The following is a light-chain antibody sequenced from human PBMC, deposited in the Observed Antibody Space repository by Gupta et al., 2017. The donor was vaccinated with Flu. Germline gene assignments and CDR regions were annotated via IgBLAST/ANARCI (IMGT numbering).Light chain of an antibody. V-gene: IGLV1-51*02. CDR1: TSNIGSNY. CDR3: GTWDSSRSAGV. Sequence: KVTISCSGSTSNIGSNYVSWYQHHPGAAPKLLIYDNKKRRSGIPARFSASKSGTTATLSITGLQTGDEADYYCGTWDSSRSAGVFGGGTKLTVL. J-gene: IGLJ3*02. CDR2: DNK.